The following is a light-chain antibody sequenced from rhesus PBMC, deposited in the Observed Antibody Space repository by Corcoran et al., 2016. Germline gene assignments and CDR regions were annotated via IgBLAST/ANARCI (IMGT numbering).Light chain of an antibody. CDR3: QVWDTSSDHPV. CDR2: FNN. J-gene: IGLJ6*01. V-gene: IGLV3-44*01. CDR1: NIGGEA. Sequence: SFDLTQPLSLSVSPGQTARITCGGDNIGGEAVNWYQQEPPQAPVMVIFFNNERPSGIPERFTGSKSGNTATLTITGVEAGDEADYYCQVWDTSSDHPVFGSGTKLTVL.